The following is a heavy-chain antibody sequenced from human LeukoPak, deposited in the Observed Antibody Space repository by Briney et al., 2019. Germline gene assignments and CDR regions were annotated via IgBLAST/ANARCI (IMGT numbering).Heavy chain of an antibody. CDR1: GGSVSFYY. J-gene: IGHJ6*02. D-gene: IGHD3-10*01. Sequence: TETLSLTCTVSGGSVSFYYWSWIRQPPGKGLEWIGYIYYSGSTNYNPSLKSRVTISVDTSKNQFSLKVSSVTAADTAVYYCARDARGSSYMDVWGQGTTVTVSS. CDR3: ARDARGSSYMDV. V-gene: IGHV4-59*02. CDR2: IYYSGST.